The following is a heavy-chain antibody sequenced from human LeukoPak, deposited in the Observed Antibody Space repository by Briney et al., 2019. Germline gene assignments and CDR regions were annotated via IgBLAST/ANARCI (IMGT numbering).Heavy chain of an antibody. CDR1: GFTFSNYP. Sequence: GGSLRLSCSASGFTFSNYPMHWVREAPGKGLEYVSDISSNGGITYYADSVKGRHTVSRDNSKNMLYLQVNSLRAEDTAVYYCVKDKYPVVVAATLDYWGQGILVTVSS. J-gene: IGHJ4*02. V-gene: IGHV3-64D*09. CDR2: ISSNGGIT. D-gene: IGHD2-15*01. CDR3: VKDKYPVVVAATLDY.